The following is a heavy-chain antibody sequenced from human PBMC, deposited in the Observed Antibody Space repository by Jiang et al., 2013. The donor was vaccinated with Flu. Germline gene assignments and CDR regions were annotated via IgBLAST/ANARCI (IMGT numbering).Heavy chain of an antibody. CDR1: GYTFIAYY. Sequence: SGAEVKKPGTSVKVSCRTSGYTFIAYYIHWVRQAPGQGLEWMGWFNPNSGGAVYAPKFQGRVHMTGDTSITTAYMELSRLTSDDTAIYYCARGQDKWGQGTLVSVSS. CDR3: ARGQDK. V-gene: IGHV1-2*02. J-gene: IGHJ4*02. CDR2: FNPNSGGA.